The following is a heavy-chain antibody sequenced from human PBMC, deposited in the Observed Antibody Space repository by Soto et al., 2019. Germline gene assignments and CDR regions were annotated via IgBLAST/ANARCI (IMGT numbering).Heavy chain of an antibody. CDR2: IYPGDSDT. J-gene: IGHJ6*02. V-gene: IGHV5-51*01. Sequence: GESLKISCKASGYSFTSYWIGWVRQMPGKGLEWMGIIYPGDSDTRYSPSFQGQVTISADKSISTAYLQWSSLKASDTAMYYCARRFDSYGSLYYYGMDVWGQGTTVTVSS. D-gene: IGHD5-18*01. CDR1: GYSFTSYW. CDR3: ARRFDSYGSLYYYGMDV.